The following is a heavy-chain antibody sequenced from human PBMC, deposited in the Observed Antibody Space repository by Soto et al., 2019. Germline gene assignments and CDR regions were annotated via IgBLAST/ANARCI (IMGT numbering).Heavy chain of an antibody. D-gene: IGHD3-22*01. CDR3: ARAACITMIVVVTGSFDY. CDR1: GYTFTSYG. J-gene: IGHJ4*02. V-gene: IGHV1-18*01. CDR2: ISAYNGNT. Sequence: ASVKVSCKASGYTFTSYGTSWVRQAPGQGLEWRGWISAYNGNTNYAQKLQGRVTMTTDTSTSTAYMELRSLRSDDTSVYYCARAACITMIVVVTGSFDYWGQGTLVTVSS.